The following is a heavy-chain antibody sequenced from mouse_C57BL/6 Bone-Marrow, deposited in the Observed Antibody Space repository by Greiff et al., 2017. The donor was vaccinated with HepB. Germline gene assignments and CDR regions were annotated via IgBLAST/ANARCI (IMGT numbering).Heavy chain of an antibody. Sequence: QVQLQQPGAELVKPGASVKLSCKASGYTFTSYWMHWVKQRPGRGLEWIGRIHPNSGSTNYNEKFKSKATLTVDKASSTAYMQLSRLTSEDSAVYDCASWGKKREAGFAYWGQGTLVTVSA. CDR1: GYTFTSYW. CDR3: ASWGKKREAGFAY. CDR2: IHPNSGST. V-gene: IGHV1-64*01. J-gene: IGHJ3*01.